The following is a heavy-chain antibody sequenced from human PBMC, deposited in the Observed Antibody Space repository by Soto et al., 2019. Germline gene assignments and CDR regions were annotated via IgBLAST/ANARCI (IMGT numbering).Heavy chain of an antibody. CDR1: GGSISSGGYY. J-gene: IGHJ5*02. V-gene: IGHV4-31*03. D-gene: IGHD3-10*01. Sequence: PSETLSLTCTVSGGSISSGGYYWSWIRQHPGKGLEWIGYIYYSGSTYYNPSLKSRVTISVDTSKNQFSLKLSSVTAADTAVYYCARDLTMVRGPHLAYNWFDPWGQGTLVTVSS. CDR2: IYYSGST. CDR3: ARDLTMVRGPHLAYNWFDP.